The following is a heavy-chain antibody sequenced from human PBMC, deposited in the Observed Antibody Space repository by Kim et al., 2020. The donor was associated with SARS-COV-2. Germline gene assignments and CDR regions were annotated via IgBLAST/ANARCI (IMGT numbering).Heavy chain of an antibody. CDR3: ATTNIVVVTAPPEGAFDI. CDR1: GYTLTELS. D-gene: IGHD2-21*02. CDR2: FDPEDGET. V-gene: IGHV1-24*01. Sequence: ASVKVSCKVSGYTLTELSMHWVRQAPGKGLEWTGGFDPEDGETIYAQKFQGRVTMTEDTSTDTAYMELSSLRSEDTAVYYCATTNIVVVTAPPEGAFDIWGQGTMVTVSS. J-gene: IGHJ3*02.